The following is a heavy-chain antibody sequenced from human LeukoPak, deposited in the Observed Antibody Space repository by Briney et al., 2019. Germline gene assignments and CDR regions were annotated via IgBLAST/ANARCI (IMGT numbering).Heavy chain of an antibody. Sequence: GASVKVSCKASGYTFSSYGISWVRQAPGQGLVWMGWISAYNGNTNYAQRLQGRVTMTTDTSTSTAYMELRSLRSDDTAVYYCARANYDSSGYYRSFDYWGQGTLVTVSS. V-gene: IGHV1-18*01. CDR2: ISAYNGNT. J-gene: IGHJ4*02. CDR3: ARANYDSSGYYRSFDY. D-gene: IGHD3-22*01. CDR1: GYTFSSYG.